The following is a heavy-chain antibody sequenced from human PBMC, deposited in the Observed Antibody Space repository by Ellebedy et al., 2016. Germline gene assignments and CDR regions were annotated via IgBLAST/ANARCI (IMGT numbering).Heavy chain of an antibody. V-gene: IGHV4-59*08. Sequence: SETLSLTCAVYGGSFSGYYWSWIRQPPGKGLEWIGYIYYSGSTNYNPSLKSRVTISVDTSKNQFSLKLSSVTAADTAVYYCASGYSSGWGVAWHFDYWGQGTLVTVSS. J-gene: IGHJ4*02. CDR2: IYYSGST. CDR3: ASGYSSGWGVAWHFDY. CDR1: GGSFSGYY. D-gene: IGHD6-19*01.